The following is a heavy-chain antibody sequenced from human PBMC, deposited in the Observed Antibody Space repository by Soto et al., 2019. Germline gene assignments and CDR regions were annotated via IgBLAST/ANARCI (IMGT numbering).Heavy chain of an antibody. Sequence: QVQLVQSGAEVKKPGSSVKVSCKASGGTFSSYAISWVRKAPGQGLEWMGGIIPIFGTANYAQKFQGRVTITADQSTSTAYMELSSLRSEDTVVYYCAREIGALSYCRGGSCEPCPWGQGTLVTVSS. D-gene: IGHD2-15*01. CDR3: AREIGALSYCRGGSCEPCP. V-gene: IGHV1-69*01. CDR1: GGTFSSYA. CDR2: IIPIFGTA. J-gene: IGHJ5*02.